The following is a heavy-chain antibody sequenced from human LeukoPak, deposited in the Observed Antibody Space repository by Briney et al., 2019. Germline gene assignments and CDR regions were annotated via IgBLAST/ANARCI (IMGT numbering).Heavy chain of an antibody. Sequence: PSETLSLTCAVYGGSFSGYYWNWIRQPPGKGLEWIGEINHRGSTNYNPSLKSRVTISVDTSKKQFSLKLSSVTAADTAVCYCARGRTTYDYVWGSYRPPDYWGQGTLVTVSS. CDR3: ARGRTTYDYVWGSYRPPDY. V-gene: IGHV4-34*01. D-gene: IGHD3-16*02. CDR1: GGSFSGYY. J-gene: IGHJ4*02. CDR2: INHRGST.